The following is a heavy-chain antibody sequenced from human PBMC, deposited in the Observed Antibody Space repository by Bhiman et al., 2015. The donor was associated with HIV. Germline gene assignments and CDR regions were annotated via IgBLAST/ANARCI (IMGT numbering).Heavy chain of an antibody. D-gene: IGHD1-26*01. Sequence: EVQLVESGGGLVQPGRSLRLPCAASGFTFDDYAIHWVRQVPGKGLEWVSGISWNSGSIGYADSVKGRFTISRDNAKNSLYLQMNSLRAEDTALYYCARGGSYYSYYYYYMDVWGKGTTVTVSS. V-gene: IGHV3-9*01. CDR2: ISWNSGSI. J-gene: IGHJ6*03. CDR3: ARGGSYYSYYYYYMDV. CDR1: GFTFDDYA.